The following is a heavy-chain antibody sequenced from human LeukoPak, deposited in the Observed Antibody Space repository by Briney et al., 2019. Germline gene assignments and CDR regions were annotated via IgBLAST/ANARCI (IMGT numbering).Heavy chain of an antibody. CDR1: GYTFTGYY. Sequence: ASVKLSCKASGYTFTGYYMHWVRQAPGQGLEWMGWINPNSGGTNYAQKFQGRVTMTRDTSISTAYMELSRLRSDDTAVYYCARDGQLGESYYYGMDVWGQGTTVTVSS. D-gene: IGHD3-16*01. CDR2: INPNSGGT. V-gene: IGHV1-2*02. CDR3: ARDGQLGESYYYGMDV. J-gene: IGHJ6*02.